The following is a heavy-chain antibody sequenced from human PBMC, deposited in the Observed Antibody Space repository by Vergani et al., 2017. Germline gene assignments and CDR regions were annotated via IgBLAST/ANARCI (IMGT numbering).Heavy chain of an antibody. D-gene: IGHD2-15*01. Sequence: EVMLVPSGAEVKKPGESLTISCKYSESSFISNEIAWVRQMSGKGLQWMRNINPIDAKIASSPSFQGQVIMSLDKSITTAYLQWRSLKASDTAIYYCTRHVPCGGGSCLYFDHWGQGTQVTVSS. CDR3: TRHVPCGGGSCLYFDH. J-gene: IGHJ4*02. CDR2: INPIDAKI. V-gene: IGHV5-51*01. CDR1: ESSFISNE.